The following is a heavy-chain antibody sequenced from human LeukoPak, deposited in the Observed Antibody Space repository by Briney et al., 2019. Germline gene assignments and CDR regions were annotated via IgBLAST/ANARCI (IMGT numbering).Heavy chain of an antibody. CDR1: GFTFSSYW. V-gene: IGHV3-74*01. Sequence: VGSLRLSCAASGFTFSSYWMHWGREAPGKGRGWVSRINSDGRSASYADSVNTRFTISRDSPKNTLYLKINSLSAQDTAVDYGARAPSLGLLWFGESERYFDDWGQGTLVTVSS. D-gene: IGHD3-10*01. CDR2: INSDGRSA. J-gene: IGHJ4*02. CDR3: ARAPSLGLLWFGESERYFDD.